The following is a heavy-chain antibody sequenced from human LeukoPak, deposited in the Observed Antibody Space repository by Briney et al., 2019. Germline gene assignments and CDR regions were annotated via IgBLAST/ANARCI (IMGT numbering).Heavy chain of an antibody. Sequence: SETLSLTCTVSGGSISSYYWSWIRQPPGKGLEWIGYIYYSGGTNYNPSLKSRVTISVDTSKNQFKLSSVTAADTAVYYCARRRGVGATLFDYWGQGTLVTVSS. D-gene: IGHD1-26*01. CDR3: ARRRGVGATLFDY. V-gene: IGHV4-59*01. J-gene: IGHJ4*02. CDR1: GGSISSYY. CDR2: IYYSGGT.